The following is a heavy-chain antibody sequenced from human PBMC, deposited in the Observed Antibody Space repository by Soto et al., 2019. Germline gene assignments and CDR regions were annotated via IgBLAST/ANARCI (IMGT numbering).Heavy chain of an antibody. Sequence: LRLSCAASGFTFSSYGMSWVRHAPVNGPELVSTLSGSGDRTDYADSVRGRFTISRDNSKNTVYLQMNSLRTEDTAIYYCAKSNQIFGVLIDYYYYGMDVWGQGTTVTVSS. CDR2: LSGSGDRT. CDR1: GFTFSSYG. V-gene: IGHV3-23*01. CDR3: AKSNQIFGVLIDYYYYGMDV. D-gene: IGHD3-3*01. J-gene: IGHJ6*02.